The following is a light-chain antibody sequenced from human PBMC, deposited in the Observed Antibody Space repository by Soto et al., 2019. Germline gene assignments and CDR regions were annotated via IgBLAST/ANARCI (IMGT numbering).Light chain of an antibody. CDR3: QHYGSSPKT. J-gene: IGKJ1*01. CDR2: GAS. V-gene: IGKV3-20*01. Sequence: EIVLMQSPGTLSLSPGERATLSCRASQSVSTTYLAWYQQKPGQAPRLLILGASSRATGIPDRFNGNGSGTDFTLTISRLEPEDFAVYYCQHYGSSPKTFGQGTKVEVK. CDR1: QSVSTTY.